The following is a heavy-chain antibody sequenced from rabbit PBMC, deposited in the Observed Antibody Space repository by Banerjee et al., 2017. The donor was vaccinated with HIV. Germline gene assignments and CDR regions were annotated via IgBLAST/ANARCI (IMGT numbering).Heavy chain of an antibody. CDR2: IYAGDGNT. J-gene: IGHJ3*01. CDR1: GFTISSRYY. D-gene: IGHD4-1*01. Sequence: QEQLVESGGGLVQPEGSLTLTCTASGFTISSRYYMCWVRQAPGKGLEWIACIYAGDGNTVYASWVNGRFTISLDNAQNTVFLQVTSLTAADTASYFCARDLAGVIGWNFNFWGQGTLVTVS. CDR3: ARDLAGVIGWNFNF. V-gene: IGHV1S45*01.